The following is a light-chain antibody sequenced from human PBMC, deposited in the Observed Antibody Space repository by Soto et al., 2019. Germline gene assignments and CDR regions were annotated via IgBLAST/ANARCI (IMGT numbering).Light chain of an antibody. CDR1: QSVGGD. CDR3: QQRSNWPIT. Sequence: ILMTQSPGTLSVSPGERATLSCRASQSVGGDLAWYQQKPGQAPRLLIYGASSRATGIPARFSGSGSGTDFTLTISSLEPEDFAVYYCQQRSNWPITFGQGTRLEI. CDR2: GAS. J-gene: IGKJ5*01. V-gene: IGKV3-11*01.